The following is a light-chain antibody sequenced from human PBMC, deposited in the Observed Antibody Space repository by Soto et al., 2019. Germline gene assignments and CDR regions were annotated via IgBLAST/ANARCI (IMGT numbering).Light chain of an antibody. Sequence: QSALTQPASVPGSPGQSITISCTGTSSDVGGYNYVSWYQQHPGKAPKLMIYDVSNRPSGVSNRFSGSKSGNTASLTISGLQAEDEADYYCSSYTSSNHYVFGTGTKVTVL. CDR3: SSYTSSNHYV. J-gene: IGLJ1*01. V-gene: IGLV2-14*01. CDR1: SSDVGGYNY. CDR2: DVS.